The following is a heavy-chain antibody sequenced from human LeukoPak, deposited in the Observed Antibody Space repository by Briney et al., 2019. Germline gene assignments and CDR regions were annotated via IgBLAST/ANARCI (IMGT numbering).Heavy chain of an antibody. CDR1: GCTVSSNY. Sequence: GGSLRLSWAASGCTVSSNYMSWVRQAPGKGLEWVSVIYSGGSTYYADSVKGRFTISRDNSKNTLYLQMHSLRAEDTALYYCAKGRSSGWVYDDWGQGTLVTVSS. CDR2: IYSGGST. D-gene: IGHD6-19*01. V-gene: IGHV3-53*01. J-gene: IGHJ4*02. CDR3: AKGRSSGWVYDD.